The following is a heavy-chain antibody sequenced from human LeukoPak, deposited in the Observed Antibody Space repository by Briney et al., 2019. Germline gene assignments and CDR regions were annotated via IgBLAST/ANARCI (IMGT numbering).Heavy chain of an antibody. CDR2: IYYSGST. J-gene: IGHJ4*02. CDR3: ARLKRERWLQLGNYDY. Sequence: PSETLSLTCTVSGGSISGSSYYWGWIRQPPGKGLEWIGRIYYSGSTYYNPSLKSRVTISVDTSKNQFSLKLSSVTAADTAVYYCARLKRERWLQLGNYDYWGQGTLVTVSS. CDR1: GGSISGSSYY. D-gene: IGHD5-24*01. V-gene: IGHV4-39*01.